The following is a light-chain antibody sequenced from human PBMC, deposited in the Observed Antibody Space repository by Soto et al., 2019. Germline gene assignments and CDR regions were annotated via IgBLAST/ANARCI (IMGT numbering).Light chain of an antibody. CDR2: AAS. J-gene: IGKJ3*01. V-gene: IGKV3-15*01. CDR1: QSVSSN. CDR3: QQYNIWPRT. Sequence: EIVMTQSPATLSVSPGERATLSCRVSQSVSSNLAWYQQKPGQAPRLLIYAASTRATGIPARFSGSGSGTEFTLTISSLQSEDFAVYFCQQYNIWPRTFGPGTKVDIK.